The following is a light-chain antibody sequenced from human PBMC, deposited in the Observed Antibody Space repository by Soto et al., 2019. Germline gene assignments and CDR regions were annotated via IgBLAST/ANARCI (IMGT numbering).Light chain of an antibody. V-gene: IGKV3-15*01. CDR2: GAS. Sequence: EIVMTQAPATLSVSPGERATLSCRASQSVSSNLAWYQQKPGQAPRLLIYGASTRATGIPGRFSGSGSGTEFTLNISSLQSEDFAVYYCQQYNNWPPWTFGQGTKVEIK. J-gene: IGKJ1*01. CDR1: QSVSSN. CDR3: QQYNNWPPWT.